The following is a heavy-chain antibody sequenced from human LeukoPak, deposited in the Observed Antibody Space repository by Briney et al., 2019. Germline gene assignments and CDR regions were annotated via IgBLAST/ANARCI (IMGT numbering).Heavy chain of an antibody. CDR1: GFTFSSHG. CDR3: ARITTASSDL. J-gene: IGHJ1*01. CDR2: IWYGGSQK. V-gene: IGHV3-33*01. D-gene: IGHD5-18*01. Sequence: GGSLRLSCTASGFTFSSHGMHWVRQAPGKGLEWVALIWYGGSQKYYADSVKGRFTISRDNSKNTLYLQMNSLRAEDTAVYYCARITTASSDLWGQGTLVTVSS.